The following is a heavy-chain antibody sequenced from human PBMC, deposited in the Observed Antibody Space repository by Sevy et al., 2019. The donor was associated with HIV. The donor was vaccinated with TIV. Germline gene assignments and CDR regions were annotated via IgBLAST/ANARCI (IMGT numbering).Heavy chain of an antibody. Sequence: ASVKVFCKASGYTFITYAMNWVRQAPGQGLEWMGWINTNTGNPTYAQGFTGRFVFSLDTSVSTAYLQISSLKAEDTAVCYCARDITMVRGVPRWFDPRGQGTLVTVSS. CDR2: INTNTGNP. CDR1: GYTFITYA. V-gene: IGHV7-4-1*02. CDR3: ARDITMVRGVPRWFDP. J-gene: IGHJ5*02. D-gene: IGHD3-10*01.